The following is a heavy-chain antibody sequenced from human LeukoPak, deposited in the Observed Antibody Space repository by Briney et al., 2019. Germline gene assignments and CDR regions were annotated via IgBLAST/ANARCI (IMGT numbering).Heavy chain of an antibody. J-gene: IGHJ4*02. CDR2: IIPIFGTA. CDR1: GGTFSSYA. Sequence: SVKVSCKASGGTFSSYAISWVRQAPGQGLEWMGGIIPIFGTANYAQKFQGRVTITADESTSTAYMELSSLRSDDTAVYYCARVVSGDLGYFDYWGQGTLVTVSS. D-gene: IGHD3-10*01. V-gene: IGHV1-69*13. CDR3: ARVVSGDLGYFDY.